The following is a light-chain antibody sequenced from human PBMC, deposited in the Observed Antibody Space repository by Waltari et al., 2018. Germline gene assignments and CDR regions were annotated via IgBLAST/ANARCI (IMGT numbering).Light chain of an antibody. J-gene: IGLJ3*02. CDR3: AAWDERLSGWV. CDR1: SSNHRYNI. V-gene: IGLV1-44*01. CDR2: NNN. Sequence: QSVLTQSPSASGTPGQGVSIPCSGSSSNHRYNIVQRYQQLPGTAPKLLIFNNNQRPAGVPDRFSGSKSGTSASLAISGLQSEDEAEYFCAAWDERLSGWVFGGGTKLTVL.